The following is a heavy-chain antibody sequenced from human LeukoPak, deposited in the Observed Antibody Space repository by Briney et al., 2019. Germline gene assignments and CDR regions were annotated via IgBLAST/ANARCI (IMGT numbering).Heavy chain of an antibody. Sequence: PSETLSLTCTVSGGSISSCYWSWIRQPAGKGLDWIGRSYTSGCTYYIPSVKSRVTISIDTSKNQCSLKLRFVTAAAAAVYYCARVRCRGGSCPYSYYYYYMDVWNKPTTVTV. CDR3: ARVRCRGGSCPYSYYYYYMDV. V-gene: IGHV4-4*07. D-gene: IGHD2-15*01. J-gene: IGHJ6*03. CDR1: GGSISSCY. CDR2: SYTSGCT.